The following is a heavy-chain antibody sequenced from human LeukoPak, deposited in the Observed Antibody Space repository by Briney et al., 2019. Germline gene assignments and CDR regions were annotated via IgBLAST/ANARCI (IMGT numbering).Heavy chain of an antibody. CDR1: GFTFSSYW. Sequence: PGGSLRLSCAASGFTFSSYWMHWVRHAPGKGLVWVSRINSDGSSTSYADSVKGRLNISRDNAKNTLYLQMNRLRAEDTAVYYCARGMWYYYDAFDIWGQGTMVTVSS. CDR3: ARGMWYYYDAFDI. V-gene: IGHV3-74*01. J-gene: IGHJ3*02. CDR2: INSDGSST. D-gene: IGHD3-10*01.